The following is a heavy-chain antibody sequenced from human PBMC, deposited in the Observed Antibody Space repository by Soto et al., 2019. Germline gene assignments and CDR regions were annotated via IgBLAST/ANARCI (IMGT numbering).Heavy chain of an antibody. V-gene: IGHV4-31*03. Sequence: LSLTCTVSGDSISSGGYYWSWIRQHPGKGLEWTGYIYYSGSTYYNPSLKSRVTISVDTSKNQFSLKLSSVTAADTAVYYCARGVMPQNWGQGTLVTVSS. J-gene: IGHJ4*02. CDR2: IYYSGST. CDR1: GDSISSGGYY. CDR3: ARGVMPQN. D-gene: IGHD3-16*01.